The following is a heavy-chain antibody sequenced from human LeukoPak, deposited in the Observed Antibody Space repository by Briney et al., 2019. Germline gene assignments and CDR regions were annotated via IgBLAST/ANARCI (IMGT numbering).Heavy chain of an antibody. CDR1: GFTFSSYW. D-gene: IGHD1-14*01. CDR2: INQDGSEK. J-gene: IGHJ4*02. Sequence: GGSLRLSCAASGFTFSSYWINWVRQAPGKGLEWVANINQDGSEKYYVDFVKGRFTISRDNAKNSLYLQMNSLRVEDTAVYYCARDFRNAGDYWGQGTLVTVSS. V-gene: IGHV3-7*01. CDR3: ARDFRNAGDY.